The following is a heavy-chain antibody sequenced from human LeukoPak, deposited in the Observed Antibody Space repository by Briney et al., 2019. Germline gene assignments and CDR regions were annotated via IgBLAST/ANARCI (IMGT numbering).Heavy chain of an antibody. CDR3: ARDGPFLTRTDAFDI. CDR2: IKQDGSEK. V-gene: IGHV3-7*01. CDR1: GFTFSSYW. D-gene: IGHD3-3*02. J-gene: IGHJ3*02. Sequence: PGGSLRLSCAASGFTFSSYWMSWVRQAPGKGLEWVANIKQDGSEKYYVDSVKGRFTISRDNAKNSLYLQMNSLRAEDTAVYYCARDGPFLTRTDAFDIWGQGTMVTVSS.